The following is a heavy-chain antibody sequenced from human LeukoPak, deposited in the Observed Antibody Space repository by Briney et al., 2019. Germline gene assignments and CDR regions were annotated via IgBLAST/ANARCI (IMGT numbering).Heavy chain of an antibody. V-gene: IGHV3-30-3*01. D-gene: IGHD3-22*01. J-gene: IGHJ4*02. CDR2: ISYDGSNK. Sequence: GGSLRLSCAASGFTFSSYAMHWVRQAPGKGLEWVAVISYDGSNKYYADSVKGRFTISRDNSKNTLYLQMNSLRAEDTAVYYCARSISGGWSSYYYDSSGYLSFDYWGQGTLVTVSS. CDR3: ARSISGGWSSYYYDSSGYLSFDY. CDR1: GFTFSSYA.